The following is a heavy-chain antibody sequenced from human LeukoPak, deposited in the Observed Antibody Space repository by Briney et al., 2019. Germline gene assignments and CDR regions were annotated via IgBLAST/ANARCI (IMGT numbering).Heavy chain of an antibody. CDR3: ARHPHYYYDNSAR. D-gene: IGHD3-22*01. J-gene: IGHJ4*02. Sequence: PSETLSLTCTVSGDSIGSSDNYWGWIRQPPGKGLEWIGSCYYSRNTYYNPPLKSRVTISVDTSKNQLSLTLTSVSAADTAVYYCARHPHYYYDNSARWGQGTLVTVSS. CDR2: CYYSRNT. V-gene: IGHV4-39*01. CDR1: GDSIGSSDNY.